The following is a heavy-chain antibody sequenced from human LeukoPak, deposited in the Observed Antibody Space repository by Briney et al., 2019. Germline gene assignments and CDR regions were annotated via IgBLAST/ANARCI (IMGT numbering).Heavy chain of an antibody. CDR1: GSTFSSYA. V-gene: IGHV3-23*01. J-gene: IGHJ4*02. CDR2: ISGSGGST. Sequence: GGSLRLSCAASGSTFSSYATRWVRQAPGKGLEWVSGISGSGGSTYYADSVKGRFTISRDNSKNTLYLQMNSLRAEDTAVYYCAKGAAPEYYFDSWGQGTLVTVSS. D-gene: IGHD6-25*01. CDR3: AKGAAPEYYFDS.